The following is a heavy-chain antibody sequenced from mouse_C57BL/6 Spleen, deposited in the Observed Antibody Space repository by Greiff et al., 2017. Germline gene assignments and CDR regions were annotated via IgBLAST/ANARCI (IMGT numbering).Heavy chain of an antibody. D-gene: IGHD1-1*01. J-gene: IGHJ1*03. CDR3: AIGSSYDYWYFDV. V-gene: IGHV1-26*01. CDR2: INPNNGGT. Sequence: EVQLQQSGPELVKPGASVKISCKASGYTFTDYYMIWVKQSHGKSLEWIGEINPNNGGTSYNQKFKGKATLTVDKSSSTAYMELRSLTSEDSAVDSCAIGSSYDYWYFDVWGTGTTVTVSS. CDR1: GYTFTDYY.